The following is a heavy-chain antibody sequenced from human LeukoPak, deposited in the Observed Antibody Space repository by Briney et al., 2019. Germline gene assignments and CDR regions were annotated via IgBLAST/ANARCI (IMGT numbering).Heavy chain of an antibody. CDR1: GFTVSSNY. Sequence: GGSLRLSCAASGFTVSSNYMSWARQAPGKGLEWVSVIYSGGNTFYAASVKGRFAVSRDNSKNTLYLQMTSLRAEDTAVYYCARADYYDSSGYNDYWGQGTLVTVSS. CDR3: ARADYYDSSGYNDY. J-gene: IGHJ4*02. V-gene: IGHV3-53*01. CDR2: IYSGGNT. D-gene: IGHD3-22*01.